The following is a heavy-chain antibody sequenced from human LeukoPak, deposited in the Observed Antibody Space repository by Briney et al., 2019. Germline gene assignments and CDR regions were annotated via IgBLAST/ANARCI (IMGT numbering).Heavy chain of an antibody. CDR1: GFTVSSNY. V-gene: IGHV3-53*01. D-gene: IGHD3-3*01. Sequence: GGSLRLSCAAFGFTVSSNYMSWVRQAPGKGLEWVSVIYSGGSTYYADSVKGRFTISRDNSKNTLYLQMNSLRAEDTAVYYCASGNYDFWSGYQVSEYFQHWGQGTLVTVSS. J-gene: IGHJ1*01. CDR2: IYSGGST. CDR3: ASGNYDFWSGYQVSEYFQH.